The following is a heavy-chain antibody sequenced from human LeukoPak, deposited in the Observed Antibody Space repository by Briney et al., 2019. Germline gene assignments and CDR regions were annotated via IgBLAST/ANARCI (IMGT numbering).Heavy chain of an antibody. V-gene: IGHV3-7*01. J-gene: IGHJ4*02. CDR1: GFTFSSYW. CDR2: IKQDGSEK. CDR3: ARDSLGSIAARLNY. D-gene: IGHD6-6*01. Sequence: GGSLSLSCAASGFTFSSYWMSWVRQAPGKGLEWVANIKQDGSEKYYVDSVKGRFTISRDNAKNSLYLQMNSLRAEDTAVYYCARDSLGSIAARLNYWGQGTLVTVSS.